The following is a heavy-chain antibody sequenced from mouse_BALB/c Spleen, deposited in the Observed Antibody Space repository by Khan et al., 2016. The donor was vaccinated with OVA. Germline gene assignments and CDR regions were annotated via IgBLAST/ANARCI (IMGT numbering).Heavy chain of an antibody. CDR3: ARRGLRWDFDY. CDR1: GYTFINYW. D-gene: IGHD1-1*01. Sequence: QFQLQQSGAELAKPGASVKMYCKASGYTFINYWILWVKQRPGQGLAWIGYINPSTGYTEYNQNFKDKATLTADTSSSTAYMQLSSLTSEDSAVYYCARRGLRWDFDYWGQGTTLTVSS. V-gene: IGHV1-7*01. J-gene: IGHJ2*01. CDR2: INPSTGYT.